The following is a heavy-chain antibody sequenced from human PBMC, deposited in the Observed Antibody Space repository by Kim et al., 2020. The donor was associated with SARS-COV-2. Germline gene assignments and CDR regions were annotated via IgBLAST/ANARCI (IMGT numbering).Heavy chain of an antibody. CDR2: MNPNSGNT. CDR3: ARGPYGGNSLDY. J-gene: IGHJ4*02. Sequence: ASVKVSCKASRYTFTSYDINWVRQATGQGLEWMGWMNPNSGNTGYAQKFQGRVTMTRNTSISTAYMELSSLRSEDTAVYYCARGPYGGNSLDYWGQGTLVTVSS. V-gene: IGHV1-8*01. CDR1: RYTFTSYD. D-gene: IGHD4-17*01.